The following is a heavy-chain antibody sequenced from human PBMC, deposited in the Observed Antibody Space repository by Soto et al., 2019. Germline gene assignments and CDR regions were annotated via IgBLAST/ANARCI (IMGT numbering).Heavy chain of an antibody. Sequence: GGSLRLSCAASGFTFSSYSTNWVRQAPGKGLEWVSSISSSSSSIYYADSVKGRFTISRDNAKNSLYLQMNSLRAEDTAVYYCARIITIFGVVKGNHMDVWGKGTTVTVSS. CDR1: GFTFSSYS. CDR3: ARIITIFGVVKGNHMDV. CDR2: ISSSSSSI. V-gene: IGHV3-48*01. D-gene: IGHD3-3*01. J-gene: IGHJ6*03.